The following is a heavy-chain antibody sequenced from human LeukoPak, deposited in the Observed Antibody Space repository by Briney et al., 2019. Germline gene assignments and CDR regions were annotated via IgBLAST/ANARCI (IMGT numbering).Heavy chain of an antibody. CDR3: AREDTQYNYDITGYYRKRNWFDP. J-gene: IGHJ5*02. Sequence: GGSLRLSCAASGFTFSSYSMNWVRQAPGKGLEWVSSISSSSSYIYYADSVKGRFTISRDNAKNSLYLQMNSLRAEDTAVYYCAREDTQYNYDITGYYRKRNWFDPWGQGTLVTVSS. CDR2: ISSSSSYI. V-gene: IGHV3-21*01. CDR1: GFTFSSYS. D-gene: IGHD3-22*01.